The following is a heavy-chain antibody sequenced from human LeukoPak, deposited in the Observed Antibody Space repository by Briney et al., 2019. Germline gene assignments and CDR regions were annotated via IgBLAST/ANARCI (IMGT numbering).Heavy chain of an antibody. J-gene: IGHJ4*02. D-gene: IGHD3-10*01. CDR1: GFTVSSNY. CDR3: ARGGSRYFHD. Sequence: GGSLRLSCAASGFTVSSNYMSWVRQAPGKALEWVSVIYSGGSIYYADSVKDRFTISRDNSKNTLYLQMNSLRAEDTAVYYCARGGSRYFHDWGQGTLVTVST. V-gene: IGHV3-66*01. CDR2: IYSGGSI.